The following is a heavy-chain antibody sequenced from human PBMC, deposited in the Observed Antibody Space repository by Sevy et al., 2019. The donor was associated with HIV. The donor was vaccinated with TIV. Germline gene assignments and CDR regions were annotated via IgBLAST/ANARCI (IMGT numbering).Heavy chain of an antibody. Sequence: GGSRLSCAASGFTFNRYSMHWVRQAPGKGLEWVATISFDATNKHYPDSVKGRFTISRDNFQNSLFLQMDSLRPEDTAVYYCALERLSSDVAEYFQNWGQGTLVTVSS. D-gene: IGHD1-1*01. CDR2: ISFDATNK. CDR1: GFTFNRYS. V-gene: IGHV3-30-3*01. CDR3: ALERLSSDVAEYFQN. J-gene: IGHJ1*01.